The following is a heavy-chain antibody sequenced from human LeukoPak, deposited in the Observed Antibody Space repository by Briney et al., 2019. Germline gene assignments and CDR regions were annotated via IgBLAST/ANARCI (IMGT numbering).Heavy chain of an antibody. Sequence: PGGSLRLSCAASGFTFSSYAMSWVRQAPGKGLEWVSAISGSGGSTYYADSVKGRFTISRDNSKNTLYLQMNSLRAEDTAVYYCAKDSEGDDSNGYYFDYWGQGTLVTVSS. CDR3: AKDSEGDDSNGYYFDY. D-gene: IGHD3-22*01. J-gene: IGHJ4*02. V-gene: IGHV3-23*01. CDR1: GFTFSSYA. CDR2: ISGSGGST.